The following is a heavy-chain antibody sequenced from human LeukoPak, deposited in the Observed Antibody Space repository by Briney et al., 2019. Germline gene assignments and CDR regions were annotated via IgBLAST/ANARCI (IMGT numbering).Heavy chain of an antibody. J-gene: IGHJ4*02. CDR2: IYYSGST. D-gene: IGHD1-26*01. Sequence: SETLSLTCTVSGGSISSSSYYWGWIRQPPGKGLEWIGSIYYSGSTYYNPSLKSRVTISVDTSKNQFSLKLSSVTAADTAVYYCARQKLCTIVGAQYYFDYWGQGTLVTVSS. V-gene: IGHV4-39*01. CDR1: GGSISSSSYY. CDR3: ARQKLCTIVGAQYYFDY.